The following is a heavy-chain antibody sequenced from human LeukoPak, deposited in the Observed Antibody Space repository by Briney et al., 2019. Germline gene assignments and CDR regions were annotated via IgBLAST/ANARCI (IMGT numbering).Heavy chain of an antibody. D-gene: IGHD2-21*01. Sequence: ASVKVSCKASGYTFTDFYMHWVRQAPGQGLEWMGWTNPKNGDTRYVQKFQGRVTMTRDTSISTSYMEVSRLTSDDTAVYYCAREAGDNAYDIWGQGTVVTVSS. V-gene: IGHV1-2*02. CDR1: GYTFTDFY. CDR2: TNPKNGDT. J-gene: IGHJ3*02. CDR3: AREAGDNAYDI.